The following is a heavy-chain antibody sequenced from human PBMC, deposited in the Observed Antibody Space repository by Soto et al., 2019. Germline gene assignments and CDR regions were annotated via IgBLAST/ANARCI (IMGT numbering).Heavy chain of an antibody. CDR2: VYYSGSS. J-gene: IGHJ5*02. D-gene: IGHD2-2*01. Sequence: PSETLSLTGTVSGDSISGGASFWSWIRQPPGKGLEWIANVYYSGSSYYNPSLKSRLTISVDTTKNQFSLQLKSMTAADTAVYYCAKLSCTSSTCYFPGWFDPCGQGTLVTVSS. CDR1: GDSISGGASF. V-gene: IGHV4-31*03. CDR3: AKLSCTSSTCYFPGWFDP.